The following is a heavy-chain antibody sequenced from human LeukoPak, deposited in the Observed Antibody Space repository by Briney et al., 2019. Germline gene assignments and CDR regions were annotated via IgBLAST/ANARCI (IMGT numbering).Heavy chain of an antibody. D-gene: IGHD3-10*01. CDR1: GYSITSGYY. CDR2: IYHSGST. V-gene: IGHV4-38-2*02. Sequence: SETLSLTCTVSGYSITSGYYWGWIRQPPGKGLEWIGSIYHSGSTFYNPSLKSRVTISVDTSKNQFSLKLSSVTAADTAVYYCARDPTGYYGSGSYFDYWGQGTLVTVSS. J-gene: IGHJ4*02. CDR3: ARDPTGYYGSGSYFDY.